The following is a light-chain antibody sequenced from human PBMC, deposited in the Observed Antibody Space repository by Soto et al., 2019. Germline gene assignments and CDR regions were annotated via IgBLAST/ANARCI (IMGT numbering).Light chain of an antibody. V-gene: IGLV2-23*01. CDR3: SSYVDSNTVI. Sequence: QSALTQPASVSGSPGQSITISCTGTSSDVGSYNVVSWYKQHPGKAPKLMIYEGSKRPSGVSNRFSGSKSGNTASLTISGLQAEDEADYYCSSYVDSNTVIFGGGTKLTVL. CDR1: SSDVGSYNV. J-gene: IGLJ2*01. CDR2: EGS.